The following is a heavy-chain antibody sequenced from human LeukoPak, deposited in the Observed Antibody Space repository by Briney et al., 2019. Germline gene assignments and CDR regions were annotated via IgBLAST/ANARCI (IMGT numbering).Heavy chain of an antibody. CDR3: ARRNIEVAGNSFDY. CDR2: INPNSGGT. D-gene: IGHD6-19*01. J-gene: IGHJ4*02. V-gene: IGHV1-2*02. CDR1: GYAFTGYY. Sequence: ASVKVSCKASGYAFTGYYMHWVRQAPGQGLEWMGWINPNSGGTNYAQKFQGRVTMTRDTSISTAYMELSRLKASDTAMYYCARRNIEVAGNSFDYWGQGTLVTVSS.